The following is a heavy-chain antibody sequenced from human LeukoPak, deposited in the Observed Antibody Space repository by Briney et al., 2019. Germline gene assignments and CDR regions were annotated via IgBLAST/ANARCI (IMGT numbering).Heavy chain of an antibody. CDR1: GYSFTIYW. CDR2: IYPGDSDV. Sequence: GESLKISCEGSGYSFTIYWIGWVRQMPGKGLDWMGIIYPGDSDVRYNPSFQGQVTISADKSINTAYLQWSSLKASDTAMYYCARLYRHCSGGDCYPYYFDNWGQGTLVTVSS. V-gene: IGHV5-51*01. CDR3: ARLYRHCSGGDCYPYYFDN. D-gene: IGHD2-15*01. J-gene: IGHJ4*02.